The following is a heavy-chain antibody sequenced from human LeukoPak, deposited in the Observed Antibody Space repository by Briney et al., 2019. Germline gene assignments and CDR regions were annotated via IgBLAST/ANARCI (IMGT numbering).Heavy chain of an antibody. CDR2: INHSGST. V-gene: IGHV4-34*01. D-gene: IGHD3-3*01. CDR1: GGSISSYY. Sequence: SETLSLTCTVSGGSISSYYWSWIRQPPGKGLEWIGEINHSGSTNYNPSLKSRVTISVDTSKNQFSLKLSSVTAADTAVYYCARGRYDFWSGYPYYYYYGMDVWGQGTTVTVSS. CDR3: ARGRYDFWSGYPYYYYYGMDV. J-gene: IGHJ6*02.